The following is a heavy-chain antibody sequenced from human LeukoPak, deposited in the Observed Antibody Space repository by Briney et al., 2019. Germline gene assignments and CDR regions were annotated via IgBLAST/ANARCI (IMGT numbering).Heavy chain of an antibody. CDR3: ARAGDYYYGMDV. CDR1: GFTFTSYS. CDR2: ISGGGGST. Sequence: GGSLRLSCAASGFTFTSYSMNWVRQAPGKGLEWVSTISGGGGSTYYADSVKGRFTISRDNSKNTLYLQVNSLRAEDTAVYYCARAGDYYYGMDVWGQGTTVTVSS. J-gene: IGHJ6*02. V-gene: IGHV3-23*01. D-gene: IGHD1-1*01.